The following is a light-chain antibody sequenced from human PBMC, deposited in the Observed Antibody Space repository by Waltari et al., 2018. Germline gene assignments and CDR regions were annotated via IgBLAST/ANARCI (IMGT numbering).Light chain of an antibody. CDR1: QSVSSN. CDR2: GAS. CDR3: MQRLEFPYT. V-gene: IGKV3-15*01. Sequence: EIVMTQSPATLSVSPGERATLSCRASQSVSSNLVWYQQRPGQAPRLLMSGASTRATNIPARFSGSGSGTEFTLTISRVEAEDVGIYYCMQRLEFPYTFGQGTRL. J-gene: IGKJ2*01.